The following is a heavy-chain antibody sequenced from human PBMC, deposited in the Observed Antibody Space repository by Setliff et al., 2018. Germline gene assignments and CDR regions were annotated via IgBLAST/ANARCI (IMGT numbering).Heavy chain of an antibody. V-gene: IGHV4-61*02. D-gene: IGHD5-18*01. J-gene: IGHJ4*02. CDR2: IYTTWST. Sequence: SETLSLTCTVSGGSVGNSYYYWNWIRQPAGKGLEWIGRIYTTWSTNYNPSLKSRVTISVDTSKNQFSLKLKSVTAADTAVYYCAGRPQNTPMGPCDYWGQGTLVTVSS. CDR1: GGSVGNSYYY. CDR3: AGRPQNTPMGPCDY.